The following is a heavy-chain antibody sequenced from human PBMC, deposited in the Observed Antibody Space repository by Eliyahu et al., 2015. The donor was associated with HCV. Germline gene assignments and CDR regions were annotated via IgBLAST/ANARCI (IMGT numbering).Heavy chain of an antibody. V-gene: IGHV4-59*01. CDR2: IHYXGST. CDR3: ASGGGGIAVAGTGGWFDP. D-gene: IGHD6-19*01. J-gene: IGHJ5*02. Sequence: QVQLQESGPGLVKPSETLSLTCTVSGGSITTYYWSWIRXPPGKGLEWIGXIHYXGSTNSNPXLKSRVTISVXTSKNQFSLKLTSVTAADTAVYYCASGGGGIAVAGTGGWFDPWGQGTLVTVSS. CDR1: GGSITTYY.